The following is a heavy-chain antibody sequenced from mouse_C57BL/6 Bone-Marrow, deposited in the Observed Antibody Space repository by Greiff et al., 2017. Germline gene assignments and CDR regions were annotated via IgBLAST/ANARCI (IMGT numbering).Heavy chain of an antibody. CDR2: ISNGGGST. D-gene: IGHD1-1*01. Sequence: DVQLVESGGGLVQPGGSLKLSCAASGFTFSDYYMYWVRQTPEKRLEWVAYISNGGGSTYYPDTVKGRFTISRDNAKNTLYLQMSRLKSEDTAMYYCARQYYYGSSSFAYWGQGTLVTVSA. V-gene: IGHV5-12*01. CDR1: GFTFSDYY. CDR3: ARQYYYGSSSFAY. J-gene: IGHJ3*01.